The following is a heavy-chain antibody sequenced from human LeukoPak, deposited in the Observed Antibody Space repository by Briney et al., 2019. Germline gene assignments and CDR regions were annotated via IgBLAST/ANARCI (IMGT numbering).Heavy chain of an antibody. D-gene: IGHD2-8*01. Sequence: SETLSLTCTVSGGSISSSSYYWGWIRQPPGKGLEWIGSIYYSGSTYYNPSLKSRVTISVDTSKNQFSLKLSSVTAADTAVYYCARGLYYGYFDYWGQGTQVTVSS. J-gene: IGHJ4*02. CDR2: IYYSGST. CDR3: ARGLYYGYFDY. V-gene: IGHV4-39*07. CDR1: GGSISSSSYY.